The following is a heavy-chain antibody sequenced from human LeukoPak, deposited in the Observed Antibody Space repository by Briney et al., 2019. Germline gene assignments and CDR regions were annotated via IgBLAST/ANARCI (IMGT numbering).Heavy chain of an antibody. CDR2: INPNSGGT. CDR1: GYTFTGYY. CDR3: ARECIRDIAAAGIDS. Sequence: ASVKVSCKASGYTFTGYYMHWVRQAPGQGLEWMGWINPNSGGTNYAQKFQGRVTMTRDTSISTAYMELSRLRSDDTAVYYCARECIRDIAAAGIDSWGQGTLVAVSS. J-gene: IGHJ5*01. V-gene: IGHV1-2*02. D-gene: IGHD6-13*01.